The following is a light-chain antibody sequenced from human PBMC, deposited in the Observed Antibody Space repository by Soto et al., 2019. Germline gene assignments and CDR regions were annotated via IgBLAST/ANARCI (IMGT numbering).Light chain of an antibody. CDR2: ETS. CDR3: SLSYSGSWV. CDR1: SGAVTSGHY. J-gene: IGLJ3*02. V-gene: IGLV7-46*01. Sequence: QTVVTQEPSRTVSPGGTVTLTCGSSSGAVTSGHYPYWFQQKPGQAPRTLIYETSNKHSWTPARFSGSLLGGKAALTLSGAQPEDEAEYYCSLSYSGSWVFGGGTKLTVL.